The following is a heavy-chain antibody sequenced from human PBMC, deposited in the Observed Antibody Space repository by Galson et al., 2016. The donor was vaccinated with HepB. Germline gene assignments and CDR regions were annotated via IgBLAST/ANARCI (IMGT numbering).Heavy chain of an antibody. CDR2: IVSGSDTI. Sequence: SLRLSCAASGFIFSRYSMNWVRQAPGKGLEWVSYIVSGSDTIYYADSVKGRFTISRDNAKNTVHLQMDSLRAEDTALYYCATSNSYGYVHWGQGAQVTVSS. CDR3: ATSNSYGYVH. D-gene: IGHD5-18*01. V-gene: IGHV3-48*01. CDR1: GFIFSRYS. J-gene: IGHJ4*02.